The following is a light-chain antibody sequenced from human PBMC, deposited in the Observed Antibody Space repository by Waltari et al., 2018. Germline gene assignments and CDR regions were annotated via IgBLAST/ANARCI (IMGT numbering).Light chain of an antibody. V-gene: IGLV3-19*01. Sequence: SSELTQEPDVSVALGQTVNITCRGDSLRLFSASWYQQLPRQAPRLVIYRKNDRPSGIPGRFSASYSGDTSSLTITGAQPEDEGHYYCSSRDTDGKHWVFGGGTKVTV. CDR2: RKN. J-gene: IGLJ3*02. CDR1: SLRLFS. CDR3: SSRDTDGKHWV.